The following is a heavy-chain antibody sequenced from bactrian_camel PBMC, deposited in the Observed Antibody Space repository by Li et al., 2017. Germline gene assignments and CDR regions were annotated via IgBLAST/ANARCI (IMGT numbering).Heavy chain of an antibody. CDR2: HYTGTATT. V-gene: IGHV3S1*01. D-gene: IGHD5*01. Sequence: VQLVESGGGSVQAGGSLRLSCGASGSIYGDACVGWFRQAPGKEREAVAAHYTGTATTYVADSVKGRFAISEDNAKNVLYLQMNSLQPEDTAMYYCAARQPCRVWLGYEDPGEYNIWGQGTQVTVS. CDR1: GSIYGDAC. CDR3: AARQPCRVWLGYEDPGEYNI. J-gene: IGHJ4*01.